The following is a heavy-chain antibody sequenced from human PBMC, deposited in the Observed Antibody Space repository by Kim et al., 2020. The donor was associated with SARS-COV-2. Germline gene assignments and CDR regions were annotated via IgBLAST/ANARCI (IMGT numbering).Heavy chain of an antibody. CDR2: IYYSGST. CDR3: ASHKDYFDY. V-gene: IGHV4-59*08. J-gene: IGHJ4*02. Sequence: SETLSLTCTVSGGSISSYYWSWIRQPPGKGLEWIGYIYYSGSTNYNPSLKSRVTISVDTSKNQFSLKLSSVTAADTAVYYCASHKDYFDYWGQGTLVTVS. CDR1: GGSISSYY.